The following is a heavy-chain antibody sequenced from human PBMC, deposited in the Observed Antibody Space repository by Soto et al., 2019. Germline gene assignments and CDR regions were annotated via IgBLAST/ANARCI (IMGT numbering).Heavy chain of an antibody. J-gene: IGHJ6*03. D-gene: IGHD5-12*01. V-gene: IGHV1-2*04. CDR1: GDTFTGYY. CDR2: INPNSGVT. CDR3: ARESGGATATLDYYYFYMDV. Sequence: QVQLVQSGAEVKKPGASVTVSCRASGDTFTGYYMHWVRQAPGQGLEWMGWINPNSGVTKYAQKFQGWVTMTRDTSIRTVDMELSRRRSDDTAVYYCARESGGATATLDYYYFYMDVWGTGTTVTVSS.